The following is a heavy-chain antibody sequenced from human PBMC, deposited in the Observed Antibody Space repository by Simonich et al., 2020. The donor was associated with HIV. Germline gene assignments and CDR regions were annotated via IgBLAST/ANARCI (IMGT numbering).Heavy chain of an antibody. CDR3: ARLDYNYGLDN. V-gene: IGHV4-34*12. CDR2: IIHSGHT. D-gene: IGHD5-18*01. Sequence: QVQLQQWGAGLLKPSETLSLTCAVYGGSFIGYFWTWIRQPPGKGLGWIGEIIHSGHTNYNPSLKSRVTISVDTSKNQFSLKLSSVTAADTAVYYCARLDYNYGLDNWGQGTLVTVSS. CDR1: GGSFIGYF. J-gene: IGHJ4*02.